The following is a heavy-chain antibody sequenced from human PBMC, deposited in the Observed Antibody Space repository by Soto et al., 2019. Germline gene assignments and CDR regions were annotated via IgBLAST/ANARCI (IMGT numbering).Heavy chain of an antibody. V-gene: IGHV3-30*18. J-gene: IGHJ6*02. CDR2: ISHDGSNK. CDR3: AKELWLYLFHYDFGTGGMDV. CDR1: GFTFSSYG. D-gene: IGHD3-3*01. Sequence: QLQLVESGGGVVQPGRSLRLSCVASGFTFSSYGMHWVRQAPGKGLEWLAAISHDGSNKYYADSVKGQFTISRDRSKNTLYLQMNSLRLEVPAIIYWAKELWLYLFHYDFGTGGMDVLGQGTTVTGSS.